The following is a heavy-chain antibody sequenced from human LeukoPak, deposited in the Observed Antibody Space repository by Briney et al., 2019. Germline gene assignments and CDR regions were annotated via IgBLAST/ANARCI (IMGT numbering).Heavy chain of an antibody. CDR2: VSSSSTTI. V-gene: IGHV3-48*01. J-gene: IGHJ4*02. Sequence: PGGSLRLSCVASGFTFSTFGMNWVRQAPGKGLEWVSYVSSSSTTIYYADSVKGRFTISRDDAKSSLYLQMNSLRAEDTALYYCARMSTGYYDDYWGQGTLVAVSS. CDR1: GFTFSTFG. CDR3: ARMSTGYYDDY. D-gene: IGHD3-9*01.